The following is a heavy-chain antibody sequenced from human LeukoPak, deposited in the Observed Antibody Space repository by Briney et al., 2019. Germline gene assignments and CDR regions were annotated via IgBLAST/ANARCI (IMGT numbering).Heavy chain of an antibody. V-gene: IGHV3-30-3*01. Sequence: GGSLRLSCAASGFTSSSYAMHWVRQAPGKGLEWVAVISYDGSNKYYADSVKGRFTISRDNSKNTLYLQMNSLRAEDTAVYYCASDGDYVGYWGQGTLVTVSS. J-gene: IGHJ4*02. CDR3: ASDGDYVGY. CDR1: GFTSSSYA. CDR2: ISYDGSNK. D-gene: IGHD4-17*01.